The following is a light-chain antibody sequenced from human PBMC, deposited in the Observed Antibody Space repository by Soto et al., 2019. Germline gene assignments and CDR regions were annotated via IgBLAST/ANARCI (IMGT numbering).Light chain of an antibody. CDR3: QQYNSFPYT. CDR2: MAS. J-gene: IGKJ2*01. Sequence: DIQMTQSPSTLSASVGDRVTITCRASQSTNSWLAWYQQKPGKAPGLLIYMASTLESGVPSRFSGSGSGTEFTLTISSLQPDDFATYYCQQYNSFPYTFGQGTNLEI. V-gene: IGKV1-5*03. CDR1: QSTNSW.